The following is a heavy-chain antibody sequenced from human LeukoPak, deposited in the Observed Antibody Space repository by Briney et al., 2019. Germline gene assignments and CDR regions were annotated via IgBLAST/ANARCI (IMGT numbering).Heavy chain of an antibody. Sequence: PSETLSLTCTVSSGSINSYYWNWIRQPPGKGLEWIGRIYSSGSTNYSPSLKSRVTISVDTSKNQFSLKLSSVTAADTAVYYCAREGAVGVITLDDAFDIWGQGTMVTVSS. CDR2: IYSSGST. CDR1: SGSINSYY. V-gene: IGHV4-59*01. J-gene: IGHJ3*02. CDR3: AREGAVGVITLDDAFDI. D-gene: IGHD3-16*02.